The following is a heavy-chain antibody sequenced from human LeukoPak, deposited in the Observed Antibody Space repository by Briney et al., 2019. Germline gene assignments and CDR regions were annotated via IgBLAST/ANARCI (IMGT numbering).Heavy chain of an antibody. Sequence: GESLKISCKGSGYRFPSYWIGWVRQMPGKGLEWMGIIYPGDSDTRYSPSFQGQVTTSADKSISTAYLQWSSLKASDTAMYYCASSAASFWYFDLWGRGTLVTVSS. CDR2: IYPGDSDT. V-gene: IGHV5-51*01. CDR1: GYRFPSYW. CDR3: ASSAASFWYFDL. D-gene: IGHD2-2*01. J-gene: IGHJ2*01.